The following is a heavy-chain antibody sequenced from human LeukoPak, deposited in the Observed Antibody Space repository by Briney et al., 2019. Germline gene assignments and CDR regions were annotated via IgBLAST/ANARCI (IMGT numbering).Heavy chain of an antibody. D-gene: IGHD3-22*01. V-gene: IGHV1-8*02. J-gene: IGHJ4*02. CDR2: MNPNSGNT. CDR3: ARWYYDSSGYSRYYFDY. CDR1: GGTFSSYA. Sequence: ASVKVSCKASGGTFSSYAINWVRQATGQGLEWMGWMNPNSGNTGYAQKFQGRVTMTRNTSISTAYMELSSLRSEDTAVYYCARWYYDSSGYSRYYFDYWGQGTLVTVSS.